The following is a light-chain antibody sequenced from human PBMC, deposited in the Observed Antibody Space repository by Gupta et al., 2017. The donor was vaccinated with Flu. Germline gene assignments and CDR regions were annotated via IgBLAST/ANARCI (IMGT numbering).Light chain of an antibody. J-gene: IGLJ1*01. CDR2: DDT. CDR1: NIRSKT. Sequence: GGDNIRSKTVHWYQQKTGQAPVLVVYDDTDRPSGIPERFSGSNSGSTATLTISRVEAGDEADYYCQVWDTSNYRPVFGAGTRVAVL. CDR3: QVWDTSNYRPV. V-gene: IGLV3-21*02.